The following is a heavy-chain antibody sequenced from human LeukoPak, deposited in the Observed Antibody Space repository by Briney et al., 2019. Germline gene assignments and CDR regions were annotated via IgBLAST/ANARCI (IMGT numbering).Heavy chain of an antibody. Sequence: PSQTLSLTCTVSGGSISSGDYYGSWIRQPPGEGVEWIGYIYYSGSTYYNPSLKSRVTISVDTSKNQFSLKLSSVTAADTAVYYCARGGHLDDFWSGYYFYWGQGTLVTVSS. CDR3: ARGGHLDDFWSGYYFY. D-gene: IGHD3-3*01. CDR1: GGSISSGDYY. CDR2: IYYSGST. V-gene: IGHV4-30-4*08. J-gene: IGHJ4*02.